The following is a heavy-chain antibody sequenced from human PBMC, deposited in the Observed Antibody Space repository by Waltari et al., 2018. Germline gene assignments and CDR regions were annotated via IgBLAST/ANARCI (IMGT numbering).Heavy chain of an antibody. J-gene: IGHJ4*02. CDR2: VDYSTST. V-gene: IGHV4-34*01. D-gene: IGHD2-2*01. CDR1: GGSFSGTY. Sequence: QVQLHQWGAGLLKPSETLSLTCAVPGGSFSGTYWSWIRQPPGRGLGWIGEVDYSTSTNYNPSLASRITVSIDTSKKRFSLKLTSVTAADTAVYYCARSPPAAAPIWGYDFWGQGSLVTVSS. CDR3: ARSPPAAAPIWGYDF.